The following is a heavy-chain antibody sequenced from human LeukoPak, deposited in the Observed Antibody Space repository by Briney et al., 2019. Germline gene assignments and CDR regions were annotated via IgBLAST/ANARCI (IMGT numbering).Heavy chain of an antibody. CDR3: ARDILTGYYKYFDY. J-gene: IGHJ4*02. D-gene: IGHD3-9*01. Sequence: PGGSLRLSCAASGFTFSSYGMHWVRQAPGKGLEWVAYIWYDGSNKEYADSVKGRFTISRDNSKNTLDLQMNSLRAEDTAMYYCARDILTGYYKYFDYWGQGTLVTVSS. V-gene: IGHV3-33*08. CDR2: IWYDGSNK. CDR1: GFTFSSYG.